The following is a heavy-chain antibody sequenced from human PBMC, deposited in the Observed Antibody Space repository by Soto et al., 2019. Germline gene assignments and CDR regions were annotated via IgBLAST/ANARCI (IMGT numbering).Heavy chain of an antibody. D-gene: IGHD3-16*01. CDR3: ARWLSGWGD. CDR1: GFTLSDDY. J-gene: IGHJ4*02. V-gene: IGHV3-72*01. CDR2: SRNKGNGYTT. Sequence: EVQLVESGGGLVQPGGSLRLSCAASGFTLSDDYMDWVRQAPGKGLEWVGRSRNKGNGYTTEYAASVKGKFTISRDDSNTSRYLQMNSRTTEDTAVYYCARWLSGWGDWGQGTLVTVSS.